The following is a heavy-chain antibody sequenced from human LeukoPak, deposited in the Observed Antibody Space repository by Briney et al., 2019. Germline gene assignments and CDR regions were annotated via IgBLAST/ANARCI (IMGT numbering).Heavy chain of an antibody. D-gene: IGHD3-10*01. CDR3: ARAKGYTSSYSFDY. CDR1: GFTFNNYA. Sequence: PGGFLRLSCAASGFTFNNYAMNWVRQTPGGRLEWVSFIGISSGPLLYTDSVKGRFTISRDNAKASVYLQMNRLRAEDTAVYYCARAKGYTSSYSFDYWGQGILVTVSS. V-gene: IGHV3-48*04. J-gene: IGHJ4*02. CDR2: IGISSGPL.